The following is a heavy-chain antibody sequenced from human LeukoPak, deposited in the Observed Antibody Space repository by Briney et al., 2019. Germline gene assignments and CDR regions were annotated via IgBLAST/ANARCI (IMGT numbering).Heavy chain of an antibody. Sequence: SETLSLTCAVYGGSFSGYYWSWIRQPPGKGLEWIGEINHSGSTNYNPSLKSRVTISVDTSKNQFSLKLSSVTAADTAVYYCARASGSITIFGVVGGGVAFDIWGQGTMVTVSS. J-gene: IGHJ3*02. CDR3: ARASGSITIFGVVGGGVAFDI. CDR2: INHSGST. V-gene: IGHV4-34*01. CDR1: GGSFSGYY. D-gene: IGHD3-3*01.